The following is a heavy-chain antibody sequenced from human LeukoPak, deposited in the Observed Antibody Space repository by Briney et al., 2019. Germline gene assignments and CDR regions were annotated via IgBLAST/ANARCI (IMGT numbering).Heavy chain of an antibody. J-gene: IGHJ3*02. CDR1: GGTFSSYA. CDR2: IIPIFGTA. D-gene: IGHD3-22*01. V-gene: IGHV1-69*05. CDR3: ARANYYDSSGYYYVVPHAFDI. Sequence: SVKVSCKASGGTFSSYAISWVRQAPGQGLEWMGGIIPIFGTANYAQKFQGRVTITRDTSASTAYMELSSLRSEDTAVYYCARANYYDSSGYYYVVPHAFDIWGQGTMVTVSS.